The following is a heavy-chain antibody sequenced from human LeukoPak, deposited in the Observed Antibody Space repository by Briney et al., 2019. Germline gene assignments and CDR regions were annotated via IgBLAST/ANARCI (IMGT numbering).Heavy chain of an antibody. CDR1: GGSFSGYY. Sequence: PSETLSLTCAVYGGSFSGYYWSWIRQPPGKGLEWIGEINHSGSTNYNPSLKSRVTISVDTSKNQFSLKLSSVTAADTAVYYCARFRGGNCIDYWGQGTLVTVSS. CDR3: ARFRGGNCIDY. V-gene: IGHV4-34*01. D-gene: IGHD4-23*01. CDR2: INHSGST. J-gene: IGHJ4*02.